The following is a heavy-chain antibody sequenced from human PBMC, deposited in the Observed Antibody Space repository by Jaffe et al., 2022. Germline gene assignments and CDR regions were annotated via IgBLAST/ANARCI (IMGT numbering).Heavy chain of an antibody. V-gene: IGHV3-30*02. J-gene: IGHJ4*02. CDR1: GFTFSSYG. CDR3: AKPNADYYFDY. Sequence: QVQLVESGGGVVQPGGSLRLSCAASGFTFSSYGMHWVRQAPGKGLEWVAFIRYDGSNKYYADSVKGRFTISRDNSKNTLYLQMNSLRAEDTAVYYCAKPNADYYFDYWGQGTLVTVSS. CDR2: IRYDGSNK.